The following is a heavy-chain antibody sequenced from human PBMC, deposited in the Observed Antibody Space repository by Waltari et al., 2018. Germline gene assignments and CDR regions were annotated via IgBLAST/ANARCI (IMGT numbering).Heavy chain of an antibody. V-gene: IGHV4-59*01. J-gene: IGHJ4*02. CDR1: GGSISSYY. Sequence: QVQLQESGPGLVKPSETLSLTCTVSGGSISSYYWSWIRQPPGKGLEWIGYIYYSGSTNHNPSLKSRVTISVDTSKNQFSLKLSSVTAADTAVYYCARGGPYYDFWSGCGAPDYWGQGTLVTVSS. CDR3: ARGGPYYDFWSGCGAPDY. D-gene: IGHD3-3*01. CDR2: IYYSGST.